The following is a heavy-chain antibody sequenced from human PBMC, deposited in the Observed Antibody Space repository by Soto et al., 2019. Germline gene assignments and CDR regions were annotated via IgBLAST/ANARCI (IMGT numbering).Heavy chain of an antibody. CDR3: AREWDTDYYFDY. Sequence: GASVKVSCKASGYTFTGYYMHWVQQAPGQGLEWMGWINPNSGGTNYAQKFQGWVTMTRDTSISTAYMELSRLRSDDTAVYYCAREWDTDYYFDYWGQGXLVTVSS. D-gene: IGHD5-18*01. CDR2: INPNSGGT. CDR1: GYTFTGYY. V-gene: IGHV1-2*04. J-gene: IGHJ4*02.